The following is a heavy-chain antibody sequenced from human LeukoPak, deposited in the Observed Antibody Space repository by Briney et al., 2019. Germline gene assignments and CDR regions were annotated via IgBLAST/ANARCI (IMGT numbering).Heavy chain of an antibody. CDR1: GFTFINYW. CDR3: ARQVIDPWVGAFDN. J-gene: IGHJ4*02. D-gene: IGHD1-26*01. CDR2: IKQDGSEY. V-gene: IGHV3-7*01. Sequence: GGSLRLSCAGSGFTFINYWMSWVRQAPGRGLEWVANIKQDGSEYYYVDSVKGRFTISRDNAKNTLYLQMNSLRAEDTAVYYCARQVIDPWVGAFDNWGQGTLVTVSS.